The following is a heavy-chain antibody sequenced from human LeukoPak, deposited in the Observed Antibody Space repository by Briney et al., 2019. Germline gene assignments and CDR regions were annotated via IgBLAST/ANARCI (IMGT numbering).Heavy chain of an antibody. CDR1: GGSISSSSYY. Sequence: SETLSLTCTVSGGSISSSSYYWGWIRQPPGKGLEWIGSIYYSGSTNYNPSLKSRVTISVDTSKNQFSLKLSSVTAADTAVYYCTTTVATSEDAFDIWGQGTMVTVSS. CDR2: IYYSGST. V-gene: IGHV4-39*07. CDR3: TTTVATSEDAFDI. D-gene: IGHD5-12*01. J-gene: IGHJ3*02.